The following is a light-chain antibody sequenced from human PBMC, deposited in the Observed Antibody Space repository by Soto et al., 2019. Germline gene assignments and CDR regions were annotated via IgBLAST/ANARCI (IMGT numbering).Light chain of an antibody. CDR1: QSISTY. CDR3: QQSYSPPYT. V-gene: IGKV1-39*01. CDR2: AAT. Sequence: DIQMTQSPSSLSASVGDRVSIICRASQSISTYLHWYQQKPGKVPNLLIYAATSLQSGVPSRFSGRGSGTDFTLTISSPQPEDFVTYYCQQSYSPPYTFGQGTKLEIE. J-gene: IGKJ2*01.